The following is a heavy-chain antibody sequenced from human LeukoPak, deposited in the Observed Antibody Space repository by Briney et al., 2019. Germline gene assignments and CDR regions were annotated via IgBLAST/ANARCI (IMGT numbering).Heavy chain of an antibody. CDR2: ISAYNGNT. Sequence: GASVKVSCKASGYTFTSYGISWVRQAPGQGLERMGWISAYNGNTNYAQKLQGRVSMTTDTSTSTAYMDLRSLGSDDTAAYYCARARGYYDSSGYRGFFDYWGQGTLVTVSS. D-gene: IGHD3-22*01. J-gene: IGHJ4*02. CDR1: GYTFTSYG. CDR3: ARARGYYDSSGYRGFFDY. V-gene: IGHV1-18*01.